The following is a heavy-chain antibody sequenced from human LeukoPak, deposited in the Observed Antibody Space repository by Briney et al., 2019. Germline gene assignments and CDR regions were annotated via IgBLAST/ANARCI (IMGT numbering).Heavy chain of an antibody. J-gene: IGHJ4*02. CDR2: ISWNSGSI. D-gene: IGHD3-10*01. V-gene: IGHV3-9*01. Sequence: GGSLRLSCAGSGFMFDDYAMHWVRQAPGKGLEWVSGISWNSGSIGYADSVKGRFTISRDNAKNSLHLQMNSLRAEDTALYYCAKDMDTLVRGVIFNWGQGTLVTVSS. CDR1: GFMFDDYA. CDR3: AKDMDTLVRGVIFN.